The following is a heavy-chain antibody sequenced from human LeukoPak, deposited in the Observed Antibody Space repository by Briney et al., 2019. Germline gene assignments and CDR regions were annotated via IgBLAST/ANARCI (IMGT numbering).Heavy chain of an antibody. V-gene: IGHV3-66*01. J-gene: IGHJ4*02. CDR3: ATYAREVYDNSGPLDY. Sequence: GGSLGLSCAASGFTASSIYMSWLRQAPGKGPEWVSIICSGGTTYYADSVKGRFTISRDNSKNTLYLQMNSLKAEDTAVYYCATYAREVYDNSGPLDYWGQGTLVTVSS. CDR1: GFTASSIY. D-gene: IGHD3-22*01. CDR2: ICSGGTT.